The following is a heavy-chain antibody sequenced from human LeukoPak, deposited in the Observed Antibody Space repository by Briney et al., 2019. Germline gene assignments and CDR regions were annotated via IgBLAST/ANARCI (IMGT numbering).Heavy chain of an antibody. D-gene: IGHD3-16*01. CDR3: TRTFGYYYFYMDV. CDR1: GFTFSSYA. Sequence: GGSLRLSCAASGFTFSSYAMSWVRQAPGKGLEWVGFIRTEAYDGATDYGASVKGRFTISRADSKNIAYLQMNSLNTEDTAVYYCTRTFGYYYFYMDVWGKGTTVIVSS. V-gene: IGHV3-49*04. J-gene: IGHJ6*03. CDR2: IRTEAYDGAT.